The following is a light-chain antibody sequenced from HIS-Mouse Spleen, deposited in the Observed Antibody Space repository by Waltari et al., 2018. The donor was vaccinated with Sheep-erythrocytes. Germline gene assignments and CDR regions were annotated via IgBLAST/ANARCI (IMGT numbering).Light chain of an antibody. CDR1: SSDVGGSNY. CDR2: DVS. Sequence: QSALTQPRSVSGSPGQSVTISCTGTSSDVGGSNYVPWYHQHPGKAPKLMRYDVSNRPAGVPARFSGSKSGNTASRAICGLQADDEADYYCCSYAGSYNHVFATGTKVTVL. V-gene: IGLV2-11*01. CDR3: CSYAGSYNHV. J-gene: IGLJ1*01.